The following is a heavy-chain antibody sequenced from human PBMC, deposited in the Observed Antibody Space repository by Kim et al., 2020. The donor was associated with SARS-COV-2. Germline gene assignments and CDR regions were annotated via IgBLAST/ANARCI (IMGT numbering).Heavy chain of an antibody. V-gene: IGHV3-33*01. J-gene: IGHJ4*02. CDR3: ARDPGDYYASGSYLDY. Sequence: GGSLRLSCAASGFTFSSYAMHWVRQAPGKGLEWVAVIWYDGRNKYYADSVKGRFTISRDNSKNTLYLQMNSLRAEDTAMYYCARDPGDYYASGSYLDYWGQGTLVTVSS. CDR1: GFTFSSYA. CDR2: IWYDGRNK. D-gene: IGHD3-10*01.